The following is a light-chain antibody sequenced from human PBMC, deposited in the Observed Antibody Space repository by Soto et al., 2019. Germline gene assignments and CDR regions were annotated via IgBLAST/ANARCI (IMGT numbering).Light chain of an antibody. CDR2: EAS. CDR1: SSDVGSYNL. V-gene: IGLV2-23*01. Sequence: QSVLTQPGSVCGSPGQAITSSCTGTSSDVGSYNLVSSYPRHPGKAPKLLSYEASKRPSGVSNRFSGSKSGNTASLTISGLQAEDEADYHCCSYADSTTNYGFGTGTKVTVL. CDR3: CSYADSTTNYG. J-gene: IGLJ1*01.